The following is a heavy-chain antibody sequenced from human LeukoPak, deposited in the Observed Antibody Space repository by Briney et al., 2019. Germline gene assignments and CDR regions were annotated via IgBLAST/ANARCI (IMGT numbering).Heavy chain of an antibody. V-gene: IGHV3-21*01. CDR2: ISSSSSYI. Sequence: GGSLRLSCAASGFTFSSYWMNWVRQAPGKGLEWVSSISSSSSYIYYADSVKGRFTISRDNAKNSLYLQMNSLRAEDTAVYYCARDSLGVRFLEWLSSYFDYWGQGTLVTVSS. CDR1: GFTFSSYW. D-gene: IGHD3-3*01. CDR3: ARDSLGVRFLEWLSSYFDY. J-gene: IGHJ4*02.